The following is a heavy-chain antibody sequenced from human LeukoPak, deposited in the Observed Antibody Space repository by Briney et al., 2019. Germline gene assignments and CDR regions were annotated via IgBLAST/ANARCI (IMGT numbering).Heavy chain of an antibody. CDR3: ARGAALQLWFSC. CDR2: IIPIFGTA. D-gene: IGHD5-18*01. J-gene: IGHJ4*02. Sequence: SVKVSCKASGGTFSSYAISWVRQAPGQGLEWMGGIIPIFGTANYAQKFQGRVTITADKSTSTAYMELSSLRSEDTAVYYCARGAALQLWFSCWGQGTLVTVSS. V-gene: IGHV1-69*06. CDR1: GGTFSSYA.